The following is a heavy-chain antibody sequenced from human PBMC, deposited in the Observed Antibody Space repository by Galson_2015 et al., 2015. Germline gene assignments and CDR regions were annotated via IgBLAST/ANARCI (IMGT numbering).Heavy chain of an antibody. CDR2: ISTGARTI. Sequence: SLRLSCAASGFTFTTYSMNWVRQAPGKGLEWVSHISTGARTIRYADSVKGRFTVSRDNAKNSLYLQMNSLRVEDTAIYYCTRGLAPGGQGTLVTVSS. CDR1: GFTFTTYS. J-gene: IGHJ4*02. CDR3: TRGLAP. V-gene: IGHV3-48*04.